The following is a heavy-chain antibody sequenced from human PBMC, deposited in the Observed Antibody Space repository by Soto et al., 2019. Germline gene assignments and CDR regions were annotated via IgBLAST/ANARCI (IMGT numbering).Heavy chain of an antibody. CDR1: SDSISSSNW. J-gene: IGHJ6*03. CDR3: ARASTSIFSNSMDV. V-gene: IGHV4-4*02. CDR2: IYHRGST. Sequence: QVQLQESGPGLVKPSGTLSLTCAVSSDSISSSNWWSWVRQPPGKGLEWIGEIYHRGSTNYNPSPKSRVTISVDKSKNQSSLKLSSVTAADTAVYYCARASTSIFSNSMDVWGKGTTVTVSS. D-gene: IGHD3-3*02.